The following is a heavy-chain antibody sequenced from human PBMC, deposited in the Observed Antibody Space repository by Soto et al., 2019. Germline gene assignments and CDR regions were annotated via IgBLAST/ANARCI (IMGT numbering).Heavy chain of an antibody. V-gene: IGHV3-30-3*01. D-gene: IGHD6-13*01. CDR3: ARDLKGPQVKIAAAGTNFYYGMDV. CDR1: RNTLSSYA. CDR2: ISYDGSNK. Sequence: PGGSIRPSCAASRNTLSSYAMHWFRQEPGKGLAKEPDISYDGSNKYDANTVKGRFTISRDNAKNTLYLQMNSLRAEDTAVYYCARDLKGPQVKIAAAGTNFYYGMDVRGQGTTVTVSS. J-gene: IGHJ6*02.